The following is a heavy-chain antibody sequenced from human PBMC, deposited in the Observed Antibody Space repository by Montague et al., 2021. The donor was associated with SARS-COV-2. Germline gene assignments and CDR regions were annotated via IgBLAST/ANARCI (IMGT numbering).Heavy chain of an antibody. D-gene: IGHD3-16*01. CDR3: ARVRPHGGSLTLGGFDP. CDR2: IYPGDSDT. V-gene: IGHV5-51*03. J-gene: IGHJ5*02. Sequence: QSGAEVKKPGESLTISCNASGYIFTKYWIGWVRQMSGKGLEWMGIIYPGDSDTRYSPSFQGQVTMSVDKSISTAYLQWSRLKVSDTAIYFCARVRPHGGSLTLGGFDPWGQGTLVSVAS. CDR1: GYIFTKYW.